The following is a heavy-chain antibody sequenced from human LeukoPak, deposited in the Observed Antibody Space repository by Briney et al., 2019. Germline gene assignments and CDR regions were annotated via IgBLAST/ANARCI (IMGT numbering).Heavy chain of an antibody. CDR2: ISSNGGST. CDR3: VKDCSYYYGSGSPLDY. Sequence: GGSPRLSCSASGFTFSSYAMHWGRQAPGKGVEYGSAISSNGGSTYYADSVKGRFTISRDNSKNTLYLQMSSLRAEDTAVYYCVKDCSYYYGSGSPLDYWGQGTLVTVSS. CDR1: GFTFSSYA. V-gene: IGHV3-64D*06. D-gene: IGHD3-10*01. J-gene: IGHJ4*02.